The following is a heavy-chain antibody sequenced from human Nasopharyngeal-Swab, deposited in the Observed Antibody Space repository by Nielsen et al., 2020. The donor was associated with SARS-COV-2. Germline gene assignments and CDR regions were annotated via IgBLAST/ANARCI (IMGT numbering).Heavy chain of an antibody. CDR1: GFTFSSYS. J-gene: IGHJ6*02. Sequence: GGSLRLSCAASGFTFSSYSMNWVRQAPGKGLEWVSSISSSSSYIYYADSVKGRFTISRDNAKNSLYLQMNSLRSEDTAVYYCARDLWRRAARDYYYGMDVWGQGTTVTVSS. CDR2: ISSSSSYI. V-gene: IGHV3-21*04. D-gene: IGHD3-3*01. CDR3: ARDLWRRAARDYYYGMDV.